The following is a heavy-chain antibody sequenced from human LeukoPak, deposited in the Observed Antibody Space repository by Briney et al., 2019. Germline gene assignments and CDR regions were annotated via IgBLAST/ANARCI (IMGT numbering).Heavy chain of an antibody. V-gene: IGHV4-31*03. Sequence: SQTLSLTCTVSGGSISSGGYYWSWIRQHPGRGLEWIGYIYYSGSTYYNPSLKSRVTISVDTSKNQFSLKLSSVTAADTAVYYCAGSSGPPFDYWGQGTLVTVSS. CDR2: IYYSGST. CDR3: AGSSGPPFDY. D-gene: IGHD3-22*01. J-gene: IGHJ4*02. CDR1: GGSISSGGYY.